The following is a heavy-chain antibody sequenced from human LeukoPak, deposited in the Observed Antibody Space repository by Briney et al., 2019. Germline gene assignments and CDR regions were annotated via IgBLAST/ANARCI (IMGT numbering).Heavy chain of an antibody. J-gene: IGHJ4*02. D-gene: IGHD2/OR15-2a*01. CDR3: ARDPPAVLLDTYG. CDR2: VYSGGDT. Sequence: PGGSLRLSCTASGFSVTSNYINWVRQAPGKGLEWVSLVYSGGDTYYADSVKGRFTISRDNSKNVVYLQMNRLRAEDTALYYCARDPPAVLLDTYGWGQGTLVTVSS. V-gene: IGHV3-66*01. CDR1: GFSVTSNY.